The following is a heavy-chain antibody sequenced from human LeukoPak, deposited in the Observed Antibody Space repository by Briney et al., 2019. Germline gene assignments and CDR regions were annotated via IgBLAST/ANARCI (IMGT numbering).Heavy chain of an antibody. Sequence: PGGSLRLSCAASGFTFNTYWINWVRQAPGKGLEWVAKIRQDGSEKYYVDSVKGRFTISRDNAKNSLYLQMNSLRVEDMAVYYCARGYYGMDVWGQGTTVTVS. CDR2: IRQDGSEK. V-gene: IGHV3-7*04. CDR3: ARGYYGMDV. CDR1: GFTFNTYW. J-gene: IGHJ6*02.